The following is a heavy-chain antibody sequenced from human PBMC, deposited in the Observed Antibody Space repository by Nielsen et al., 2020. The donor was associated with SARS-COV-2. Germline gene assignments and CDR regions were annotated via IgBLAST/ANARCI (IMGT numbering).Heavy chain of an antibody. CDR3: AKAESLWFGELSFYYYGMDV. CDR2: ISGSGGST. Sequence: WIRQPPGKGLEWVSAISGSGGSTYYADSVKGRFTISRDNSKNTLYLQMNSLRAEDTAVYYCAKAESLWFGELSFYYYGMDVWGQGTTVTVSS. J-gene: IGHJ6*02. D-gene: IGHD3-10*01. V-gene: IGHV3-23*01.